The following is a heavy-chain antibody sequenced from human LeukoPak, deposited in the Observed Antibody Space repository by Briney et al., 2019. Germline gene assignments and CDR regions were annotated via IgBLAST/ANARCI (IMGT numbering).Heavy chain of an antibody. CDR2: ISSSSSTI. CDR3: ASPYPGIAAAGTPHDAFDI. Sequence: GGSLRLSCAASGFTFSSYSMNWVRQAPGKGRGWVSYISSSSSTIYYADSVKGRCTISRDNAKNSLYLQMNSLRAEDTAVYYCASPYPGIAAAGTPHDAFDIWGQGTMVTVSS. V-gene: IGHV3-48*01. J-gene: IGHJ3*02. CDR1: GFTFSSYS. D-gene: IGHD6-13*01.